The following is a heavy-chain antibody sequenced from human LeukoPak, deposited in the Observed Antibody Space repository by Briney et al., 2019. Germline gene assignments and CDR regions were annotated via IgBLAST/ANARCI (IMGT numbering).Heavy chain of an antibody. J-gene: IGHJ3*02. V-gene: IGHV3-9*01. D-gene: IGHD6-19*01. CDR3: AKDRTDGIAVAGDAFDI. CDR1: GFTFDDYA. Sequence: GRSLRLSCAASGFTFDDYAMHWVRQAPGKGLGWVSGISWNSGSIGYADSVKGRFTISRDNAKNSLYLQMNSLRAEDTALYYCAKDRTDGIAVAGDAFDIWGQGTMVTVSS. CDR2: ISWNSGSI.